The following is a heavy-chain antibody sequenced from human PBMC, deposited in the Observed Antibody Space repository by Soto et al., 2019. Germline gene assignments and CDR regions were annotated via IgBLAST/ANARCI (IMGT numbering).Heavy chain of an antibody. V-gene: IGHV3-21*01. CDR1: GFTFSSYS. D-gene: IGHD7-27*01. CDR3: AREGLGSLYWYFDL. Sequence: GGSLRLSCAASGFTFSSYSMNWVRQAPGKGLEWVSSISSSSSYIYYADSVKGRFTISRDNAKNSLYLQMNSLRAEDTAVYYCAREGLGSLYWYFDLWGRGTLVTVSS. J-gene: IGHJ2*01. CDR2: ISSSSSYI.